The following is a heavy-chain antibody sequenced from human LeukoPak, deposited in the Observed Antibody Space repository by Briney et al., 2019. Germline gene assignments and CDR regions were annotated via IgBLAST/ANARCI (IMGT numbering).Heavy chain of an antibody. J-gene: IGHJ4*02. CDR1: GDSISSYC. CDR2: IYYSGIT. CDR3: ARDQSGSYIFDY. Sequence: SETLSLTCTVFGDSISSYCWSWIRQPPGKGLEWIGSIYYSGITSYNPSLKSRVIISVHTSKNQFSLKLSSVTAADAAVYYCARDQSGSYIFDYWGQGTLVTVSS. D-gene: IGHD1-26*01. V-gene: IGHV4-59*01.